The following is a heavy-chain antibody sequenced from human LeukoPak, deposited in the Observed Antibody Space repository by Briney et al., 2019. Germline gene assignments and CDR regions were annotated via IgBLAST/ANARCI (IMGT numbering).Heavy chain of an antibody. J-gene: IGHJ6*02. CDR3: ARNRVVTAMDYYYGMDV. Sequence: GGSLRLSCAASGFTFSSSAMSWVRQAPGKGLEWVSVIYSGGSTYYADSVKGRFTISRDNSKNTLYLQMNSLRAEDTAVYYCARNRVVTAMDYYYGMDVWGQGTTVTVSS. CDR1: GFTFSSSA. D-gene: IGHD2-21*02. CDR2: IYSGGST. V-gene: IGHV3-53*01.